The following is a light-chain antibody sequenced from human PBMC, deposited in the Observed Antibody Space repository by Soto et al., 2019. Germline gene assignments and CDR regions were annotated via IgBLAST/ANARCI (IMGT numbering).Light chain of an antibody. V-gene: IGKV3-15*01. Sequence: EIVMTQSPATLSVSPGERATLSCRASQSVGSTLAWYQQKVGQAPRLLIYDASARATGIPARFSGSGSGTNFTLTISSLQSEDFAVYYCQQYNDWPVTFGRGTKVEIK. CDR1: QSVGST. CDR2: DAS. J-gene: IGKJ1*01. CDR3: QQYNDWPVT.